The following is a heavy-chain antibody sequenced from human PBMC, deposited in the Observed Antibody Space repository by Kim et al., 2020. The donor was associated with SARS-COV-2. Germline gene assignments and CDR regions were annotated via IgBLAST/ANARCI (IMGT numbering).Heavy chain of an antibody. V-gene: IGHV3-30*01. CDR3: ASSRYYYDISGTFDY. Sequence: ADSMEGRLTISRDNSNNTQYLQMNSLRAEDTAVYYCASSRYYYDISGTFDYWGQGTLVTVSS. J-gene: IGHJ4*02. D-gene: IGHD3-22*01.